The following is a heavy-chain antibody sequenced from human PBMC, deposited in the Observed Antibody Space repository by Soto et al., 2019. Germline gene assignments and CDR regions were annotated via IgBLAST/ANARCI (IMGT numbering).Heavy chain of an antibody. J-gene: IGHJ4*02. CDR2: IYHSGST. CDR1: GDSLGSYY. CDR3: ARVPPQIQYFGRSPQEGYFDH. V-gene: IGHV4-59*01. D-gene: IGHD3-9*01. Sequence: PSATLSLTCTVSGDSLGSYYWTWIRQPPGRGLEWIGNIYHSGSTNYNPSLKSRVTMSIDTSKNQFSLRLNSVTAADTAVYYCARVPPQIQYFGRSPQEGYFDHWGQGTLVTVSS.